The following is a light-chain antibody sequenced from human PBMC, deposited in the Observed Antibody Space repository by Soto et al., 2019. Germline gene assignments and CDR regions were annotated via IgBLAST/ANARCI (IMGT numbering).Light chain of an antibody. CDR3: QQYGNSPRT. J-gene: IGKJ1*01. V-gene: IGKV3-20*01. CDR1: QSVSSSY. Sequence: EIVLTQSPGTLSLSPGERATLSCRASQSVSSSYLAWYQQKPGQAPRLLIYDASNRATGIQDRFSGSGSGTDFTLTGSRLEPEEFAVYYCQQYGNSPRTFGQGTKVEIK. CDR2: DAS.